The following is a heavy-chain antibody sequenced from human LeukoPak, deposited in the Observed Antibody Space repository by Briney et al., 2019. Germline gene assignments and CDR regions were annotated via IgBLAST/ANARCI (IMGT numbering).Heavy chain of an antibody. Sequence: SETLPLTCAVSGYSISSGYYWGWIRQPPGKGLEWIGDIYHTGSTYYNPSLKSRVTVSVDTSKNQFSLKLSSVTAADTAVYYCARLGDYYDSSGYPTLGWFDPWGQGTLVTVSS. CDR3: ARLGDYYDSSGYPTLGWFDP. J-gene: IGHJ5*02. CDR2: IYHTGST. D-gene: IGHD3-22*01. CDR1: GYSISSGYY. V-gene: IGHV4-38-2*01.